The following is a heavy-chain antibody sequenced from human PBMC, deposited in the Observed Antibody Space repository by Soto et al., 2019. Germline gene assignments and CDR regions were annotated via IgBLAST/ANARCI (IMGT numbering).Heavy chain of an antibody. CDR3: ARDGYCSNSVCSYYYGMDV. CDR1: GYSFTSYG. J-gene: IGHJ6*02. Sequence: ASVKVSCKTSGYSFTSYGVSWVRQAPGQGLEWMGWISAYNANTNYAQKLQGRVTTTTDTSTSTAYMELRNLRSDDTAVYYCARDGYCSNSVCSYYYGMDVWGQGTTVTVSS. D-gene: IGHD2-8*01. V-gene: IGHV1-18*01. CDR2: ISAYNANT.